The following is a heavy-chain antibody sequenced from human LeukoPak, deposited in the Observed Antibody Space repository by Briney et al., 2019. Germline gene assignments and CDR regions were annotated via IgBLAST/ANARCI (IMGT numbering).Heavy chain of an antibody. CDR1: GFTFTSYA. J-gene: IGHJ4*01. Sequence: RTGGSLRLSCAASGFTFTSYAMNWVRQAPGKGLEWVSSISGSGGTTYNADSVKGRFTISRDNSKNTLYLQMNNLRAEDTAVYYCAKGDLGFGRFYFDYWGHGSLVTVSP. CDR2: ISGSGGTT. V-gene: IGHV3-23*01. CDR3: AKGDLGFGRFYFDY. D-gene: IGHD3-16*01.